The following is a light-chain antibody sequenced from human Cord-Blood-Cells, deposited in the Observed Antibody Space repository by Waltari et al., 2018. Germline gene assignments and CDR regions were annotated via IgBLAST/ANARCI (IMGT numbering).Light chain of an antibody. Sequence: QSVLTQPPSASGTPGQRVTISCSGSSSNIGSNTVNWYQQLPGTAPKLRIYSNNQRPSGVPGRFSGSKSGTSASLAISGLQSEDEADYYCAAWDDSLNGRVFGGGTKLTVL. CDR2: SNN. CDR1: SSNIGSNT. CDR3: AAWDDSLNGRV. V-gene: IGLV1-44*01. J-gene: IGLJ3*02.